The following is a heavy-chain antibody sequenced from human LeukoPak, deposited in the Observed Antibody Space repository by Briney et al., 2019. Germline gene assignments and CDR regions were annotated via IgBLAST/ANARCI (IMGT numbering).Heavy chain of an antibody. CDR3: ARDRFRVATTPFDY. V-gene: IGHV3-30*04. Sequence: GGSLRLSCAASGFTFSSYAMHWVRQAPGKGLEWVAVISYDGSNKYYADSVKGRFTISRDKSKNTLYLQMNSLRAEDTAVYYCARDRFRVATTPFDYWGQGTLVTVSS. D-gene: IGHD5-12*01. CDR2: ISYDGSNK. CDR1: GFTFSSYA. J-gene: IGHJ4*02.